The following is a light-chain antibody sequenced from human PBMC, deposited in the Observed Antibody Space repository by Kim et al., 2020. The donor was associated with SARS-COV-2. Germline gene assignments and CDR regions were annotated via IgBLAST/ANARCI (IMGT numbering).Light chain of an antibody. V-gene: IGKV1-39*01. Sequence: SASVGDRVTSTCRASQSISSYLNWYQQKPGTAPKLLIYAASSLQSGVPSRFSGGGSGTDFTLTISSLQPEDFATYYCQQSYSTPYTFGQGTKLEI. CDR3: QQSYSTPYT. J-gene: IGKJ2*01. CDR1: QSISSY. CDR2: AAS.